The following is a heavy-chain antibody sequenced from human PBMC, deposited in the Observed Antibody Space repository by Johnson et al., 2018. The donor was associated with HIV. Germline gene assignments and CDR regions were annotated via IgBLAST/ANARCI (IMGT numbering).Heavy chain of an antibody. CDR1: GFTFSDYY. J-gene: IGHJ3*02. CDR3: DI. CDR2: ISSGFATI. D-gene: IGHD6-6*01. V-gene: IGHV3-11*01. Sequence: QEQLVESGGGLVQPGGSLRLSCAASGFTFSDYYMSWIRQAPGKGLEWVSYISSGFATIHYADSVKGRSTMRAEDTAVYYCAKVPGSSSSKEGRGAFDIWGQGTMVTVSS.